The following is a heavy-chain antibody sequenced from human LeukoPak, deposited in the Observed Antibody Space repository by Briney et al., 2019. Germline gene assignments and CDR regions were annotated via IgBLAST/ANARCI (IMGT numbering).Heavy chain of an antibody. CDR1: GFTFSSYG. D-gene: IGHD1-26*01. CDR3: ARDLGSGSYAY. J-gene: IGHJ4*02. CDR2: ISYDGSNK. V-gene: IGHV3-30*03. Sequence: PGRSLRLSCAASGFTFSSYGMHWVRQAPGKGLEWVAVISYDGSNKYYADSVKGRFTISRDNSKNTLYLQMNSLRAEDTAVYYCARDLGSGSYAYWGQGTLVTVSS.